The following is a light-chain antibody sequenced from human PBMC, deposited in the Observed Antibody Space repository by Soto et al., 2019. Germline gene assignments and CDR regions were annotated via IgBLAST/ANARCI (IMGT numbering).Light chain of an antibody. V-gene: IGLV1-47*01. CDR3: AAWDDSLSGFV. CDR1: SSNIGSNY. Sequence: QAVVTQPPSASGTPGQRGTISCSGSSSNIGSNYVYWYQQLPGTAPKLLIYRNNQRPSGVPDRFSGSKSGTSASLAIGGLRSEDEADYYCAAWDDSLSGFVFGTGTKVTVL. J-gene: IGLJ1*01. CDR2: RNN.